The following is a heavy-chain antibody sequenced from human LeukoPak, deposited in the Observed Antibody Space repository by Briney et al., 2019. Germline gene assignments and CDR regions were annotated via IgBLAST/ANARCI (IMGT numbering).Heavy chain of an antibody. CDR3: AKHYGSGSYYLDY. Sequence: PSETLSLTCTVSGGSISSYYWSWIRQPPGKGLEWIGYIYYSGSINYNPSLKSRVTISVDTSKNQFSLKLSSVTAADTAVYYCAKHYGSGSYYLDYWGQGTLVTVSS. D-gene: IGHD3-10*01. J-gene: IGHJ4*02. CDR1: GGSISSYY. CDR2: IYYSGSI. V-gene: IGHV4-59*01.